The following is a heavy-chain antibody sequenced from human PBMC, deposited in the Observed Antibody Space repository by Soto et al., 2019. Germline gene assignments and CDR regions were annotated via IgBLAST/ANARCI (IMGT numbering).Heavy chain of an antibody. CDR2: SYHSGNA. V-gene: IGHV4-31*03. CDR3: ARYCSTTRCPFDY. D-gene: IGHD2-2*01. J-gene: IGHJ4*02. CDR1: GASISSGGYY. Sequence: SETLSLTCTVSGASISSGGYYWGWIRQQPGKGLEWIGYSYHSGNAYYNPSLKSRVTVSVDTSKNQFSLKVNSVTAADTAVYYCARYCSTTRCPFDYWGQGTLVTVSS.